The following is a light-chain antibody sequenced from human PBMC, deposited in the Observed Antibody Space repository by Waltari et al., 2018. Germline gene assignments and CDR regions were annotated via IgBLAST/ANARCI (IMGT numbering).Light chain of an antibody. V-gene: IGKV1-5*03. CDR1: QSISSW. CDR2: KAS. Sequence: DIQMTQSPSTLSASVGHRVTITCRASQSISSWLAWYQQKQWKAPKFLIYKASSLASGVPSRFSGSESGTEFTLTITNLQPDDFATYYCQQYKTYPWTFGQGTRVEIK. J-gene: IGKJ1*01. CDR3: QQYKTYPWT.